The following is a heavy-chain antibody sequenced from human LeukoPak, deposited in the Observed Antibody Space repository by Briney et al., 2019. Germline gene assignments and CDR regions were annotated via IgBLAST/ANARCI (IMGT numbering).Heavy chain of an antibody. V-gene: IGHV3-23*01. CDR3: AKLEN. D-gene: IGHD1-1*01. J-gene: IGHJ4*02. CDR2: ITGRGDST. Sequence: GGTLRLSCAAAGFTFRSYGMTWVRQAPGKGLEWVSSITGRGDSTYYADSVKGRFIISRDNSKNTLYLQMNSLRAEDTAIYYCAKLENWGQGTLVTVSS. CDR1: GFTFRSYG.